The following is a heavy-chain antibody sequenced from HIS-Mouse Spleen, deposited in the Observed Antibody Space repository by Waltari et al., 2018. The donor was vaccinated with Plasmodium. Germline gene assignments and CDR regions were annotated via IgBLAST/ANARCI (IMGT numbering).Heavy chain of an antibody. V-gene: IGHV3-7*01. Sequence: EVQLVESGGGLVQPGESVRLSCAALGFTFSSYWMSWVRQDPGKGLEWVAKIKQDGSEKYYVDSVKGRFTISRDNAKNSLYLQMNSLRAEDTAVYYCASSWYWYFDLWGRGTLVTVSS. CDR1: GFTFSSYW. D-gene: IGHD6-13*01. CDR3: ASSWYWYFDL. CDR2: IKQDGSEK. J-gene: IGHJ2*01.